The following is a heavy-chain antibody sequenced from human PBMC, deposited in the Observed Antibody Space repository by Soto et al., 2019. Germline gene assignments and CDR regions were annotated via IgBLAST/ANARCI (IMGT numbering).Heavy chain of an antibody. CDR1: GFTFSSYG. V-gene: IGHV3-30*18. CDR2: ISYDGSNK. CDR3: AKDYHRVVTEDYYYGMDV. D-gene: IGHD2-15*01. Sequence: QVQLVESGGGVVQPGRSLRLSCAASGFTFSSYGMHWVRQAPGKGLEWVAVISYDGSNKYYADSVKGRFTISRDNSKNTLYLQMNSLRAEDTAVYYCAKDYHRVVTEDYYYGMDVWGQGTTVTVSS. J-gene: IGHJ6*02.